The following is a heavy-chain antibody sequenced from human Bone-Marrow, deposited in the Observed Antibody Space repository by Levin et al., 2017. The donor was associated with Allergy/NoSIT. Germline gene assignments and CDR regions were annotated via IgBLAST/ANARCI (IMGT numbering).Heavy chain of an antibody. CDR3: ARAAYSSNSDCWFDP. Sequence: PSETLSLTCTVSGGSISSGDYYWSWIRQPPGKGLEWIGYIYYSGSTYFNPSLKSRVTISVDTSKNQFFLKLTSVTAADTAVYYCARAAYSSNSDCWFDPWGQGTPVTVSS. CDR1: GGSISSGDYY. D-gene: IGHD6-13*01. V-gene: IGHV4-30-4*01. J-gene: IGHJ5*02. CDR2: IYYSGST.